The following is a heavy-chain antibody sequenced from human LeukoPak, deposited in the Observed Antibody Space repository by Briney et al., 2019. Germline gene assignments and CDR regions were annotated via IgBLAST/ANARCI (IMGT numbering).Heavy chain of an antibody. Sequence: GGSLRLSCAASGFTFTSYAMSWVRQAPGKGLEWVSGISGGGSTYYADSVKGRFSISRDNSKNNLYLQMNSLRAEDTAVYYCAKASHYDILTGRHSARLWYFDYWGQGTLVTVSS. CDR2: ISGGGST. CDR1: GFTFTSYA. CDR3: AKASHYDILTGRHSARLWYFDY. J-gene: IGHJ4*02. D-gene: IGHD3-9*01. V-gene: IGHV3-23*01.